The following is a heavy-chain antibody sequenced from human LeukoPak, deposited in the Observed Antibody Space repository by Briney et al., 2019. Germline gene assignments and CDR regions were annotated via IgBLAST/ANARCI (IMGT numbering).Heavy chain of an antibody. CDR1: GFTFTSYN. V-gene: IGHV3-49*04. D-gene: IGHD1-26*01. CDR3: IRGGWENH. J-gene: IGHJ5*02. CDR2: IRSKANGGTT. Sequence: PGGSLRLSCAASGFTFTSYNMNWVRQAPGKGLEWVGFIRSKANGGTTEYAASVKGRFTISRDDSKSIAYLQMNSLKTEDTAVYYCIRGGWENHWGQGTLVTVSS.